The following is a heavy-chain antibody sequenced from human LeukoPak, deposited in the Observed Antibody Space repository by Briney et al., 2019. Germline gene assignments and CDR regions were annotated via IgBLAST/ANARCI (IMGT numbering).Heavy chain of an antibody. CDR2: IYPGDSDT. J-gene: IGHJ5*02. Sequence: GESLKLSYKGSGYSFPTYWLGWVRQMPGKGLEWMGHIYPGDSDTRYSLSFQGQLTISPDNPLSTPYLQRRSLTATDPAMYYCARLSISMIRVATTTENWFDPWGQGTLVTASS. V-gene: IGHV5-51*01. D-gene: IGHD3-10*01. CDR3: ARLSISMIRVATTTENWFDP. CDR1: GYSFPTYW.